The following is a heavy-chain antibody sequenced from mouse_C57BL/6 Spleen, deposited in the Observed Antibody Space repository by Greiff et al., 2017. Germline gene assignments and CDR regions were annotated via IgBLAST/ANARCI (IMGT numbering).Heavy chain of an antibody. Sequence: QVQLQQPGAELVMPGASVKLSCKASGYTFTSYWMHWVKQRPGQGLEWIGEIDPSDSYTNYNQKFKGKSTLTVDKSSSTAYMQLSSLTSEDSAVYYCARGLGRLYAIDYWGQGTSVIVSS. V-gene: IGHV1-69*01. CDR2: IDPSDSYT. CDR3: ARGLGRLYAIDY. J-gene: IGHJ4*01. CDR1: GYTFTSYW. D-gene: IGHD4-1*01.